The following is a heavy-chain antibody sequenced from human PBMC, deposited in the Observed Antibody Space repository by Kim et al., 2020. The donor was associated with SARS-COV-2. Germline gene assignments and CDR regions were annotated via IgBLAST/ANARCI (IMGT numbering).Heavy chain of an antibody. CDR3: AKVVVMDGYNYYYYYGMDV. D-gene: IGHD3-22*01. V-gene: IGHV3-23*01. Sequence: GGSLRLSFVASGFTFDTYAMSWVRQAPGKGLEWVSVISGNGVNKFYADSVRGRLTVSRDNSKNTLYLQMNSLRDEDTALYYCAKVVVMDGYNYYYYYGMDVWGQGTAVTVSS. CDR2: ISGNGVNK. CDR1: GFTFDTYA. J-gene: IGHJ6*02.